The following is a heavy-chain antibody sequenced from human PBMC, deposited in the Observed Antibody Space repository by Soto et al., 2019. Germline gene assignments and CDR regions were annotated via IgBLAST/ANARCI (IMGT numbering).Heavy chain of an antibody. CDR3: ARDPGGISGYYFDY. CDR1: GYTFTGYY. CDR2: INPNSGGT. D-gene: IGHD3-16*01. Sequence: ASVKVSCKASGYTFTGYYMHWVRQAPGQGLEWMGWINPNSGGTNYAQKFQGWVTMTRDTSISTAYMELSRLRSDDTAVYYWARDPGGISGYYFDYWGQGTLVTVSS. J-gene: IGHJ4*02. V-gene: IGHV1-2*04.